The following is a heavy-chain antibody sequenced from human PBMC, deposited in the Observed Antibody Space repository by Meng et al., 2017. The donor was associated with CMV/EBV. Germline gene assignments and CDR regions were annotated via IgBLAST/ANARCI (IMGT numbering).Heavy chain of an antibody. D-gene: IGHD3-22*01. CDR1: GFTFDDYG. V-gene: IGHV3-20*03. CDR2: INWNGGST. Sequence: SGFTFDDYGMSWVRQAPGKELEWVSGINWNGGSTGYADSVKGRFTISRDNAKNSLYLQMNSLRAEDTALYYCARFYYDSSGPLFDYWGQGTLVTVSS. J-gene: IGHJ4*02. CDR3: ARFYYDSSGPLFDY.